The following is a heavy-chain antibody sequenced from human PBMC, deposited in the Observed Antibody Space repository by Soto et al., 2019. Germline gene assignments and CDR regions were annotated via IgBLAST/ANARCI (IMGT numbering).Heavy chain of an antibody. D-gene: IGHD3-10*01. CDR1: GFTFGTYD. Sequence: PRGSLRLSCATSGFTFGTYDMHWVRQATGKRLEWVSAIGTAGDTYYPDSVKGRFTISRENAKNSLYLQMNSLRAGDTAVYYCARGLPRVIGGSGSYYEYWGHGTLVTVSS. CDR2: IGTAGDT. CDR3: ARGLPRVIGGSGSYYEY. J-gene: IGHJ4*01. V-gene: IGHV3-13*01.